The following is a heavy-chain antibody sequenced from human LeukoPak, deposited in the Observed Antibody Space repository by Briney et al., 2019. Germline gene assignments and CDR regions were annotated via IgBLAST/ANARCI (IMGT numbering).Heavy chain of an antibody. J-gene: IGHJ4*02. Sequence: GGSLRLSCATSGFTFSSEWMSWVRQAPGKGLEWAANINQDGSVKYYVDSVKGRFTISRDNSKNTLYLQMNSLRAEDTAVYYCARGLRLRYFDSVFDYWGQGTLVTVSS. CDR1: GFTFSSEW. V-gene: IGHV3-7*01. CDR3: ARGLRLRYFDSVFDY. CDR2: INQDGSVK. D-gene: IGHD3-9*01.